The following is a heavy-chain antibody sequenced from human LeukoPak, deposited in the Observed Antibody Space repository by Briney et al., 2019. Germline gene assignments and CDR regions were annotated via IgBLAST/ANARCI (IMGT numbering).Heavy chain of an antibody. Sequence: GESLKISCKGSGYSFTSYWIGWVRQMPGKGLECMGIIYPGDSDTRYSPSFQGQVTISADKSITTAYLQWSSLKASDTAMYYCARASMTTVTAFDYWGQGTLVTVSS. CDR2: IYPGDSDT. V-gene: IGHV5-51*01. J-gene: IGHJ4*02. CDR3: ARASMTTVTAFDY. D-gene: IGHD4-17*01. CDR1: GYSFTSYW.